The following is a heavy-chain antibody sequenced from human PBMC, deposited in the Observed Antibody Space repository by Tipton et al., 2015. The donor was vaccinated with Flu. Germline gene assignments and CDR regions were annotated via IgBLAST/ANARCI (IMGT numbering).Heavy chain of an antibody. CDR2: IFYSGNT. Sequence: TLSLTCTVSGGSISDSDYYWAWIRQPPGKRLEWIGSIFYSGNTYYNPSLMSRVTISLDTSKNQFSLELTSMTAADTAVYYCARVNRSWLVPWGQGTLVTVSS. D-gene: IGHD2/OR15-2a*01. J-gene: IGHJ5*02. CDR1: GGSISDSDYY. CDR3: ARVNRSWLVP. V-gene: IGHV4-39*07.